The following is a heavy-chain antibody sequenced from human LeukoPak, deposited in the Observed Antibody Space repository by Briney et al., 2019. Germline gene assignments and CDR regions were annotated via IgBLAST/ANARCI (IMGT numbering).Heavy chain of an antibody. CDR3: AEDAQTQRWTSFDY. V-gene: IGHV3-33*03. D-gene: IGHD1-1*01. J-gene: IGHJ4*02. Sequence: GRSLRLSCAASGFTFSSYGMHWVRQAPGKGLEWVAAIWYDGSNKYYADSVKGRFTISRDKSKNTLYLQMNSLRAEDTAVYYCAEDAQTQRWTSFDYRGQGTLVTVSS. CDR2: IWYDGSNK. CDR1: GFTFSSYG.